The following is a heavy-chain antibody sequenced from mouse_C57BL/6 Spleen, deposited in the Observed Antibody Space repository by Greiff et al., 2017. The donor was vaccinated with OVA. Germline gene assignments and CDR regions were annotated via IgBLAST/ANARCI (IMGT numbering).Heavy chain of an antibody. V-gene: IGHV5-17*01. D-gene: IGHD1-1*01. Sequence: EVKVVESGGGLVKPGGSLKLSCAASGFTFSDYGMHWVRQAPEKGLEWVAYISSGSSTIYYADTVKGRFTISRDNAKNTLFLQMTSLRSEDTAMYYCARINYYGVFDYWGQGTTLTVSS. CDR1: GFTFSDYG. J-gene: IGHJ2*01. CDR2: ISSGSSTI. CDR3: ARINYYGVFDY.